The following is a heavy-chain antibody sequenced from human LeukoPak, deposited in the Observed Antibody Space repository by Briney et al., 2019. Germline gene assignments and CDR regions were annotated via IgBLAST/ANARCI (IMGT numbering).Heavy chain of an antibody. CDR1: GFTFSSYA. V-gene: IGHV3-23*01. D-gene: IGHD6-19*01. Sequence: PGGSLRLSCAASGFTFSSYAMSWVRQAPGKGLEWVSVINNSGGSTHYADSVKGRFTIPRDNSKSTLYLQMNSLRAEDTAVYYCAKGVTSGWRTFDYWGQGTLVTVSS. CDR3: AKGVTSGWRTFDY. J-gene: IGHJ4*02. CDR2: INNSGGST.